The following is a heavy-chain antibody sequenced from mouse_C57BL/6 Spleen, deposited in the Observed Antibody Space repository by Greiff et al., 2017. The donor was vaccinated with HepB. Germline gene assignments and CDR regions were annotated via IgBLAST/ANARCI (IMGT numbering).Heavy chain of an antibody. J-gene: IGHJ4*01. V-gene: IGHV2-9-1*01. CDR3: ARVITTVEDYAMDY. CDR1: GFSLTSYA. Sequence: QVQLKESGPGLVAPSQRLSITCTVSGFSLTSYAISWVRQPPGKGLEWLGVIWTGGGTNYNSALKSRLSISKDNSKSQVFLKMNSLQTDDTARYYCARVITTVEDYAMDYWGQGTSVTVSS. D-gene: IGHD1-1*01. CDR2: IWTGGGT.